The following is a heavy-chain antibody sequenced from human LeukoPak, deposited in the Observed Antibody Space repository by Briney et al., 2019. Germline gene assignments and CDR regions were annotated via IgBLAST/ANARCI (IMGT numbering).Heavy chain of an antibody. Sequence: GGSLRLSCTASGFTFSSYAMSWVRQAPGKGLEWVSAISGSGGSTYYADSVKARFTISRDNAENTLYLQMNSLRAEDMAVYYCARDPGYNYGNDYWGQGTLVTVSS. J-gene: IGHJ4*02. D-gene: IGHD5-18*01. V-gene: IGHV3-23*01. CDR1: GFTFSSYA. CDR3: ARDPGYNYGNDY. CDR2: ISGSGGST.